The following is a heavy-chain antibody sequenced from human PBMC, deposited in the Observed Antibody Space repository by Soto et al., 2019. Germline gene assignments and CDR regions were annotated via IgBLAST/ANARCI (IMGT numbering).Heavy chain of an antibody. CDR2: IYYSGST. Sequence: PSGTLSLACAVSGSSISCGGYSWRWVRQPPGKGLEWIGYIYYSGSTNYNPSLKSRVTISRDNSKSTLYLQMNSLRAEDTAVYYCATRGYCVSTGCLADYYAMDVWDQGTTVTVSS. CDR1: GSSISCGGYS. J-gene: IGHJ6*02. CDR3: ATRGYCVSTGCLADYYAMDV. V-gene: IGHV4-30-2*01. D-gene: IGHD3-10*01.